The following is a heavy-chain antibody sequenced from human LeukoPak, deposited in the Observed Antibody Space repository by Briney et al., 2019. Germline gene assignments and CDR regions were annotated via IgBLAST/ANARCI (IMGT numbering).Heavy chain of an antibody. CDR2: IKRDGSEK. V-gene: IGHV3-7*01. CDR1: GFTFSKYW. CDR3: VRDFGF. Sequence: GGSLRLSCAASGFTFSKYWMTWVRQAPGKGPEWVANIKRDGSEKYYVDSVKGRFTISRDNAKNSLYLQMNSLRAEDTAVCYCVRDFGFWGQGTLVTVSS. J-gene: IGHJ4*02.